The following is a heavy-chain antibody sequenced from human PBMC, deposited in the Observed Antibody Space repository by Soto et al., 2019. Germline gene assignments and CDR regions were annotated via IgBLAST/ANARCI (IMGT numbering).Heavy chain of an antibody. CDR3: ARTEGYFDY. CDR2: TYYRSRWYN. V-gene: IGHV6-1*01. CDR1: GVSVSSNSAA. J-gene: IGHJ4*02. Sequence: TCVLSGVSVSSNSAAWNWIRQSPSRGLEWLGRTYYRSRWYNDYAVSVKSRITVNPDTSKNQFPLQLKSVTPEDTAIYYCARTEGYFDYWGQRTLVTVSS.